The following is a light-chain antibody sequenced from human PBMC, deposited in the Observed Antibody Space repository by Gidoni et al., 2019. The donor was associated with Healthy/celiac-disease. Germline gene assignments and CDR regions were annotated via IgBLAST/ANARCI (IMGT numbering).Light chain of an antibody. V-gene: IGKV1-39*01. Sequence: DIQMTQSPSSLSASVGDRVTITCRASQSISSYLNWYQQKPGKAPKLLIYAASSLQSGVPSRFSGSGSGTDFTLTISSLQPEDFATYYCPQSYSTLFFGPGTKVDIK. CDR2: AAS. CDR3: PQSYSTLF. J-gene: IGKJ3*01. CDR1: QSISSY.